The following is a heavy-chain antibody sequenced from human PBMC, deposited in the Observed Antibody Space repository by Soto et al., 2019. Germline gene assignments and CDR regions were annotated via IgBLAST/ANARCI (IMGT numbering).Heavy chain of an antibody. V-gene: IGHV3-48*02. CDR2: ISSSSSTI. CDR1: GFTLSSFC. D-gene: IGHD2-15*01. CDR3: ARDAPRCSGGTCLDY. J-gene: IGHJ4*02. Sequence: GGSLRHCYAGSGFTLSSFCIHPYRQAPGKELEWVSYISSSSSTIYYADSVRGRFTISRDNAKNSLYLQMNSLRDEDTAVFYCARDAPRCSGGTCLDYWAQRTLVPVSA.